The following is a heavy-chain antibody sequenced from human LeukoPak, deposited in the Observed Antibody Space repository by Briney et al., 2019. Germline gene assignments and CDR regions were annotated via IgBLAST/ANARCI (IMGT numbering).Heavy chain of an antibody. D-gene: IGHD6-19*01. V-gene: IGHV1-46*01. CDR3: ARAHDRQWLEGHYFDY. CDR2: INPSGGSI. J-gene: IGHJ4*02. Sequence: GASVKVSCKASGYTFTSYYIHWVRQAPGQGLEWMGIINPSGGSISYAQKFQGRVTMTRDTSISTAYMELSRLTSDDTAVYYCARAHDRQWLEGHYFDYWGQGTLVTVSS. CDR1: GYTFTSYY.